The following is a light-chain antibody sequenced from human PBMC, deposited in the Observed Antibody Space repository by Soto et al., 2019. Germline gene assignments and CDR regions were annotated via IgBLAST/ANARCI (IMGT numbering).Light chain of an antibody. J-gene: IGKJ4*01. V-gene: IGKV1-12*01. CDR1: QDISTS. CDR3: EQARASGT. CDR2: SAS. Sequence: DIQMTQSPSSVSAYVGDRVTITCRAGQDISTSLAWYQQNPGQAPPTLIYSASTLQSRWPPGFSGSVSGSEFTLTITNLKTEDLATDFGEQARASGTFGRGTKVE.